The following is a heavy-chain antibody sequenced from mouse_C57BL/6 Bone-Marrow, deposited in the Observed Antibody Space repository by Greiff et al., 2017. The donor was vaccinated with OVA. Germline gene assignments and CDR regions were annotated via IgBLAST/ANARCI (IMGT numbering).Heavy chain of an antibody. Sequence: EVQRVESGGGLVQSGRSLRLSCATSGFTFSDFYMEWVRQAPGKGLEWIAASRNKANDYTTEYSASVKGRFIVSRDTSQSILYLQMNALRAEDTAIYYCAREDGNHWYFDVLGTGTTVTVSS. J-gene: IGHJ1*03. CDR3: AREDGNHWYFDV. CDR2: SRNKANDYTT. V-gene: IGHV7-1*01. CDR1: GFTFSDFY. D-gene: IGHD2-1*01.